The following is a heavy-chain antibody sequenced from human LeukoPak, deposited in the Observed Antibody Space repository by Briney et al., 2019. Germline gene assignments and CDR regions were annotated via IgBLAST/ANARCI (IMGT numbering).Heavy chain of an antibody. CDR3: ARGRATVTTHWVDP. J-gene: IGHJ5*02. CDR1: GYTFASYD. Sequence: ASVKLSCKASGYTFASYDINWVRQATGQGLEWMGWMNPNSGNTGYAGKFQGRITLTADTSTSTAYLELRSLRSEDTAVYYCARGRATVTTHWVDPWGQGTLVTVSS. D-gene: IGHD4-11*01. V-gene: IGHV1-8*02. CDR2: MNPNSGNT.